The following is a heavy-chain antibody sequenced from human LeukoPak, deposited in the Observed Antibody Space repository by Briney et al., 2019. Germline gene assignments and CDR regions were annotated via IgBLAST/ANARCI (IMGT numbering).Heavy chain of an antibody. Sequence: ASVKVSCKASGYTFTGYYMHWVRQAPGQGLEWMGWINPNSGGTNYAQKFQGWVTMTRDTSISTAYMELSRLRSDDTAVYYCARERKYYGSGSSTDVWGQGTTVTVSS. J-gene: IGHJ6*02. CDR1: GYTFTGYY. CDR2: INPNSGGT. D-gene: IGHD3-10*01. V-gene: IGHV1-2*04. CDR3: ARERKYYGSGSSTDV.